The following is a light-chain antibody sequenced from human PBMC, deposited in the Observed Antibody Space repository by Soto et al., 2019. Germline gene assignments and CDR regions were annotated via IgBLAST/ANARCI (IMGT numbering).Light chain of an antibody. Sequence: DIPMTQSPSSLSASVGDRVTITCRASQSIYNYLNWYQQRPGKAPKLLIYAASSLQSGVPSSFSGSGSGTDFTLTISSLQPEDYATYYCQQCYSTSYTFGQGTKLEI. J-gene: IGKJ2*01. CDR2: AAS. V-gene: IGKV1-39*01. CDR1: QSIYNY. CDR3: QQCYSTSYT.